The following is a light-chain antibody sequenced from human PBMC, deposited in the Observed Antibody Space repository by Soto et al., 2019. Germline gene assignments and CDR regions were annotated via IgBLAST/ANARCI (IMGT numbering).Light chain of an antibody. CDR1: ISNLGSNF. V-gene: IGLV1-47*01. CDR2: RNN. Sequence: QSVLTQPPSASGTPGQRVTISCSGSISNLGSNFIYWYQQLPGAAPKLLISRNNERPSGVPDRFSGSTSGTSASLAISGLRSEDEADYHCAAWDDSLSGVVFGGGTKLTVL. CDR3: AAWDDSLSGVV. J-gene: IGLJ3*02.